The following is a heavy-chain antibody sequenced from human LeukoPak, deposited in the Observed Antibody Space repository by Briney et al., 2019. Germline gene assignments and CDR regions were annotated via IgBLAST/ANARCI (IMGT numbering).Heavy chain of an antibody. V-gene: IGHV3-21*01. Sequence: GGSLRLSCAASGFTFSSYSMNWVRQAPGKGLEWVSSISSSSSYKYYADSVKGRFTISRDNAKNSLYLQMNSLRAEDTAVYYCASALEIGITGTRDYWGQGTLVTVSS. CDR3: ASALEIGITGTRDY. J-gene: IGHJ4*02. CDR1: GFTFSSYS. CDR2: ISSSSSYK. D-gene: IGHD1-20*01.